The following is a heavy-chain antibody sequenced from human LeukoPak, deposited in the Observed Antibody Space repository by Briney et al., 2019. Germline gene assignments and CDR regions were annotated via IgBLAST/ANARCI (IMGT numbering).Heavy chain of an antibody. CDR2: ISSSSSYI. Sequence: GGSLRLSCAASGFTFSSYSMNWVRQAPGKGLEWVSSISSSSSYIYYADAVKGRFTISRDNSTNSLHLQMNSLRAEDTAVYYCARVTTLSYWGQGTLVTVSS. CDR3: ARVTTLSY. CDR1: GFTFSSYS. D-gene: IGHD4-17*01. V-gene: IGHV3-21*01. J-gene: IGHJ4*02.